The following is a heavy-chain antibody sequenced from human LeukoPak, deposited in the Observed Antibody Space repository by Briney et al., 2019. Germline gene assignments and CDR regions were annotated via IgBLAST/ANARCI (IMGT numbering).Heavy chain of an antibody. V-gene: IGHV3-48*01. Sequence: PGGSLRLSCAASGFTFNSYSMNWVRQAPGKGLEWVSYISSSSGTIYYADSVKSRFTISRENAKNSLYLQMNSLRAEDTAVYYCARAGGSYQVFDYWGQGTLVTVSS. CDR1: GFTFNSYS. CDR2: ISSSSGTI. CDR3: ARAGGSYQVFDY. D-gene: IGHD1-26*01. J-gene: IGHJ4*02.